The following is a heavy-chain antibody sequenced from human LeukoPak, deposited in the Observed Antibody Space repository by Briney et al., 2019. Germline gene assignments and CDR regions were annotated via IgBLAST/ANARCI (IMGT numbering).Heavy chain of an antibody. CDR2: IYYSGST. CDR1: GGSISSYY. D-gene: IGHD4-23*01. V-gene: IGHV4-59*01. CDR3: AGGKLGMTTVVAFDY. Sequence: SETLSLTCTVSGGSISSYYWSWIRQPPGKGLEWIGYIYYSGSTNYNPSLKSRVTISVDTSKNQFSLKLSSETAADTAVYYCAGGKLGMTTVVAFDYWGQGTLVTVSS. J-gene: IGHJ4*02.